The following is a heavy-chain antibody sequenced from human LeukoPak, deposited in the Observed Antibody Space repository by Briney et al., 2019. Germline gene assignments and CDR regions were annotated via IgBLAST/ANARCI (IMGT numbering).Heavy chain of an antibody. J-gene: IGHJ4*02. D-gene: IGHD3-22*01. CDR2: ISGSGGST. CDR1: GFTFSSYA. CDR3: AKDYDSSGYFDY. V-gene: IGHV3-23*01. Sequence: LPGGSLRLSCAASGFTFSSYAMSWVRQAPGKGLEWVSAISGSGGSTYYADSVKGRFTISRGNSKNTLYLQMNSLRAEDTAVYYCAKDYDSSGYFDYWGQGTLVTVSS.